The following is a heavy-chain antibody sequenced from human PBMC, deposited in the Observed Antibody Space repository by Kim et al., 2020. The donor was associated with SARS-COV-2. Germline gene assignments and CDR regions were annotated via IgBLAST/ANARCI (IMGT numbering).Heavy chain of an antibody. Sequence: GGSLRLSCAASGFTFSSYGMHWVRQAPGKGLEWVAVISYDGSNKYYADSVKGRFTISRDNSKNTLYLQMNSLRAEDTAVYYCAGADSSGYYLEYWGQGTL. V-gene: IGHV3-30*03. J-gene: IGHJ4*02. CDR3: AGADSSGYYLEY. CDR1: GFTFSSYG. CDR2: ISYDGSNK. D-gene: IGHD3-22*01.